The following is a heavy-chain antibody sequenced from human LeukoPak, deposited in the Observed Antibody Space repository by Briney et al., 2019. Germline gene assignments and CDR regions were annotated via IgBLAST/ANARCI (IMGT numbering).Heavy chain of an antibody. Sequence: ASVNVSCKASGYTFTGYYMHWVRQAPGQGLEWMGWINPNSGGTNYAQKFQGRVTMTRDTSISTAYMELSRLRSDDTAVYYCARLIDYDYVWGSYRYQPFDYWGQGTLVTVSS. CDR2: INPNSGGT. CDR3: ARLIDYDYVWGSYRYQPFDY. CDR1: GYTFTGYY. D-gene: IGHD3-16*02. J-gene: IGHJ4*02. V-gene: IGHV1-2*02.